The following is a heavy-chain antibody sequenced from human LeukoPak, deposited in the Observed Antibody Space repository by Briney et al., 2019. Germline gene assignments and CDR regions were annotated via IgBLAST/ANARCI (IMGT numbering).Heavy chain of an antibody. D-gene: IGHD6-19*01. J-gene: IGHJ6*02. CDR3: ARALSVAGTVYYYGMDV. V-gene: IGHV1-69*02. CDR1: GGTFSSYT. CDR2: IIPILGIA. Sequence: SVKVSCKASGGTFSSYTISCVRQAPGQGLEWMGRIIPILGIANYAQKFQGRVTITADKSTSTAYMELSSLRSEDTAVYYCARALSVAGTVYYYGMDVWGQGTTVTVSS.